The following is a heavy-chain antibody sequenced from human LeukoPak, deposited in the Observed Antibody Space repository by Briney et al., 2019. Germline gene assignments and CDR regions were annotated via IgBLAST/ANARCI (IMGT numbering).Heavy chain of an antibody. CDR2: INPDSGGT. Sequence: ASVKVSCKASGYTFTGYFLHWVRQAPGQGLEWMGWINPDSGGTNYAQEFQGRVTLTRDTSISTAYMELNRLRSDDTAVYFCARVFVDRSPDYRGQGTLVTVSS. CDR1: GYTFTGYF. CDR3: ARVFVDRSPDY. J-gene: IGHJ4*02. V-gene: IGHV1-2*02. D-gene: IGHD3-3*01.